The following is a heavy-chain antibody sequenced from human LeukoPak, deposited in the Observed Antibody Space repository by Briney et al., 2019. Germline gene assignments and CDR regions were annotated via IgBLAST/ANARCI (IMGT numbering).Heavy chain of an antibody. CDR2: MNPNSGNT. V-gene: IGHV1-8*02. CDR1: GYTFTSYD. Sequence: ASVKVSCKASGYTFTSYDINWVRQATGQGLEWMGWMNPNSGNTGYAQKFQGRVTMTRNTSISTAYMELSSLRSEDTAVYYCARGVPSYYYYGMDVWGQGTTVTVSS. J-gene: IGHJ6*02. CDR3: ARGVPSYYYYGMDV.